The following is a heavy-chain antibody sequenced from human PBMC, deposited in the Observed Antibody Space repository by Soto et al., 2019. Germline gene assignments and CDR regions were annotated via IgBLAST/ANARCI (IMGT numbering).Heavy chain of an antibody. J-gene: IGHJ4*02. CDR3: ARLPIAVAGISYFDY. Sequence: SETLSLTCTVSGDSISSSTYFWGWVRQPPGKGLEWIGSIYYSGSTNYNPSLKSRVTISVDTSKNQFSLKLSSVTAADTAVYYCARLPIAVAGISYFDYWGQGTLVTVSS. D-gene: IGHD6-19*01. V-gene: IGHV4-39*01. CDR1: GDSISSSTYF. CDR2: IYYSGST.